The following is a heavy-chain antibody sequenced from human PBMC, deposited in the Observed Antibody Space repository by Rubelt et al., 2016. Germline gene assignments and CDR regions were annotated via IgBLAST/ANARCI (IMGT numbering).Heavy chain of an antibody. CDR2: ISGSGGST. Sequence: SRGGLVQPGGSLRVSCAASGFTFSRYAMNWVRQAPGKGLEWVAAISGSGGSTFYADSVKGRFTISRDNSKNTLYLQMNSLRAEDTAVYYCARVMGGSAVLFDYWGQGTLVTVSS. CDR3: ARVMGGSAVLFDY. D-gene: IGHD3-10*01. CDR1: GFTFSRYA. J-gene: IGHJ4*02. V-gene: IGHV3-23*01.